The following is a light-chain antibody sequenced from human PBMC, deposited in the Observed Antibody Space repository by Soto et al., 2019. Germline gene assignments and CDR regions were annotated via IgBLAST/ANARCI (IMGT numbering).Light chain of an antibody. CDR2: ATS. V-gene: IGKV1-12*01. Sequence: DIQMTQSPSSVSASVGDTINITCRASQDIKKWLAWYQQKPGKAPKVLIYATSNLESGVSSRFRGSGAGTEFSLTISSLQTEDFATYFCHKASSFPYTFGPGTKVDIK. J-gene: IGKJ3*01. CDR1: QDIKKW. CDR3: HKASSFPYT.